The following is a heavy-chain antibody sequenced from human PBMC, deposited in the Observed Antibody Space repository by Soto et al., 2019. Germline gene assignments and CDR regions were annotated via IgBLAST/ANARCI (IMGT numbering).Heavy chain of an antibody. J-gene: IGHJ4*02. Sequence: GGSLRLSCAASGFTFSTYGMSWVRQAPGKGLEWVSGISASGGSTYYADSVKGRFTISRDNSKSTMYLQMNSLRAEDTALYYCAKSSRPTAPLAYWGQGTLVTVSS. V-gene: IGHV3-23*01. D-gene: IGHD2-15*01. CDR3: AKSSRPTAPLAY. CDR1: GFTFSTYG. CDR2: ISASGGST.